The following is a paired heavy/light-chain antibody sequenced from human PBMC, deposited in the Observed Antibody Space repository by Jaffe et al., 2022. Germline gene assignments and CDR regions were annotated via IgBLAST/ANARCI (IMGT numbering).Light chain of an antibody. J-gene: IGKJ1*01. CDR2: AAS. CDR3: QQYYSTPQT. V-gene: IGKV1-NL1*01. CDR1: QGISNS. Sequence: DIQMTQSPSSLSASVGDRVTITCRASQGISNSLAWYQQKPGKAPKLLLYAASRLESGVPSRFSGSGSGTDYTLTISSLQPEDFATYYCQQYYSTPQTFGQGTKVEIK.
Heavy chain of an antibody. CDR2: INHSGST. Sequence: QVQLQQWGAGLLKPSETLSLTCAVYGGSFSGYYWSWIRQPPGKGLEWIGEINHSGSTNYNPSLKSRVTISVDTSKNQFSLKLSSVTAADTAVYYCARARSGDYIWGSYRPSGPDAFDIWGQGTMVTVSS. CDR3: ARARSGDYIWGSYRPSGPDAFDI. CDR1: GGSFSGYY. D-gene: IGHD3-16*02. V-gene: IGHV4-34*01. J-gene: IGHJ3*02.